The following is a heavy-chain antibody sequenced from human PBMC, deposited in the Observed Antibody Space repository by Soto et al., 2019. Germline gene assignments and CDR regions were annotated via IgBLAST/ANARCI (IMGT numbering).Heavy chain of an antibody. V-gene: IGHV3-21*01. CDR2: ISSSSSYI. CDR1: GFTFSSYS. J-gene: IGHJ6*03. CDR3: ARVPRRSRYMDV. D-gene: IGHD3-3*01. Sequence: EVQLVESGGGLVKPGGSLRLSCAASGFTFSSYSMNWVRQAPGKGLEWVSSISSSSSYIYYADSVKGRFTISRDNAKNSLYLQMNSLRAEDTAVYYCARVPRRSRYMDVWGKGTTVTVSS.